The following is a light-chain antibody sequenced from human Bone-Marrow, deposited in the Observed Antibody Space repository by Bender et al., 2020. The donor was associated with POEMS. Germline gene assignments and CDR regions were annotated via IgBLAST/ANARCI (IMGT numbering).Light chain of an antibody. CDR3: AVWDDSLNGWV. CDR2: SSH. V-gene: IGLV1-44*01. CDR1: SSNIGAHA. Sequence: QSVLTQSHSASGTPGQRVTISCSGGSSNIGAHAVNWYQHLPGTAPKLLIYSSHRRPSEVPDRFSGSRSGTSASLAISGLQSEDEADYYCAVWDDSLNGWVFGGGTKLTVL. J-gene: IGLJ3*02.